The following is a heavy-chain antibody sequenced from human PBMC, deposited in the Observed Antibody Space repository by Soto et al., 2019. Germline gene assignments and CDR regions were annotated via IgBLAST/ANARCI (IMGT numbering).Heavy chain of an antibody. CDR1: GFTFSSDW. V-gene: IGHV3-74*01. CDR3: DISGRPLNAFDV. J-gene: IGHJ3*01. CDR2: INSDASST. D-gene: IGHD3-22*01. Sequence: GGSLRLSCAASGFTFSSDWMHWVRQAPGKGLVWVSRINSDASSTNYADSVKGRFTISGDNAKNTLYLQMNSLRVEDTAVYYNDISGRPLNAFDVWGQGTMVTVSS.